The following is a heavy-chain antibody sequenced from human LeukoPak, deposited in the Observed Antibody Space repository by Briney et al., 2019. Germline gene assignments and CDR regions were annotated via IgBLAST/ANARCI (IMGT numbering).Heavy chain of an antibody. CDR1: GFTFSSYA. J-gene: IGHJ3*02. D-gene: IGHD3-22*01. CDR2: IIGGGGST. V-gene: IGHV3-23*01. CDR3: AKDRALGYYYDSSGYFDAFDI. Sequence: LGGSLRLSCAASGFTFSSYAMSWVRQAPGKGLEWVSAIIGGGGSTYYADSVKGRFTISRDNSKNTLYLQMNSLRAEDTAVYYCAKDRALGYYYDSSGYFDAFDIWGQGTMVTVSS.